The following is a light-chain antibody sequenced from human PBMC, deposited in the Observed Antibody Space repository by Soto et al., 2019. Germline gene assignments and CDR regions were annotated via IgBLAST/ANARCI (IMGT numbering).Light chain of an antibody. V-gene: IGKV1-5*01. CDR3: QQYNSYPRT. Sequence: GDRVTITCRASQRMSNWLAWYQQKPGKAPKLLIYDASSLESGVPSRFSGSGAGTEFPLTISRLQPDDFATYYCQQYNSYPRTFGQGTKVEIK. CDR2: DAS. CDR1: QRMSNW. J-gene: IGKJ1*01.